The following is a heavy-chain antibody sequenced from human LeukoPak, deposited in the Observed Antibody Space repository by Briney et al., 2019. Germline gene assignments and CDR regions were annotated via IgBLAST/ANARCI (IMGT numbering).Heavy chain of an antibody. Sequence: PSETLSLTCTVSGGSISSYYWNWIRQPAGKGLEWIGRIYNRGSTNYNPSLKSRVTMSVDTSKNQFSLKLTSVTAADTAVYYCARVDDRNYYYYFDHWGQGTLVTVSS. CDR2: IYNRGST. CDR3: ARVDDRNYYYYFDH. V-gene: IGHV4-4*07. J-gene: IGHJ4*02. D-gene: IGHD3-22*01. CDR1: GGSISSYY.